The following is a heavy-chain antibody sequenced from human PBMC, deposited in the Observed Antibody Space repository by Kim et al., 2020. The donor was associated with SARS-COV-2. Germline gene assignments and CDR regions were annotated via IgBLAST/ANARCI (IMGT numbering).Heavy chain of an antibody. J-gene: IGHJ4*02. Sequence: QKFQGRVTITRDTSASTAYMELSSLRSEDTAVYYCARDASYDILTGYYVYWGQGTLVTVSS. D-gene: IGHD3-9*01. V-gene: IGHV1-3*01. CDR3: ARDASYDILTGYYVY.